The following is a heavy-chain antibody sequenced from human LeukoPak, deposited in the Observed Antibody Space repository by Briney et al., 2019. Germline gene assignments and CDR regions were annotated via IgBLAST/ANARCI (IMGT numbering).Heavy chain of an antibody. D-gene: IGHD2-15*01. CDR2: IYTSGST. Sequence: SETLSLTCTVSGGSIGSFFWSWIRQPAGKGLEWIGRIYTSGSTNYNPSLKSRVTMSVDTSKNQFSLKLSSVTAADTAVYYCARFCSGGSCHPCWGQGTLVTVSS. CDR3: ARFCSGGSCHPC. J-gene: IGHJ4*02. CDR1: GGSIGSFF. V-gene: IGHV4-4*07.